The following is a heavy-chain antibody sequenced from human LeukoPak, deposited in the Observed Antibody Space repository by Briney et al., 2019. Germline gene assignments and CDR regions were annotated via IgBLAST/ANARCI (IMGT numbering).Heavy chain of an antibody. Sequence: GGSLRLSCAASGFTFSSYAMHWVRQAPGKGLEWVAVISYDGSNKYYADSVKGRFTISRDNSKNTLYLQMNSLRAENTAVYYCARDMDYRPIGNYYYGYWGQGTLVTVSS. D-gene: IGHD1-7*01. CDR3: ARDMDYRPIGNYYYGY. CDR1: GFTFSSYA. CDR2: ISYDGSNK. V-gene: IGHV3-30*04. J-gene: IGHJ4*02.